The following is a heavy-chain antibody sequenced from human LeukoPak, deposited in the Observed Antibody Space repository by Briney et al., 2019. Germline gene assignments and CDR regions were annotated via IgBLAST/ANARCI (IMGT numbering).Heavy chain of an antibody. D-gene: IGHD6-13*01. V-gene: IGHV3-49*03. Sequence: PGGSLRLSRTASGFTFGDYAMSWFRQAPGKGLEWVGFIRSKAYGGTTEYAASVKGRFTISRDDSKSIAYLQMNSLKTEDTAVYYCTRSGVKVAAGRDYWGQGTLVTVSS. CDR2: IRSKAYGGTT. CDR1: GFTFGDYA. J-gene: IGHJ4*02. CDR3: TRSGVKVAAGRDY.